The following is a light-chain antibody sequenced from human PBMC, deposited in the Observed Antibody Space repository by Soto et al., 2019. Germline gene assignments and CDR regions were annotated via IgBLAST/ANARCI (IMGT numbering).Light chain of an antibody. CDR2: RNV. J-gene: IGLJ3*02. V-gene: IGLV1-44*01. Sequence: QSVVTQPPSVSGTPGQRVTISCSGSSSNIGSNNVNWYQHLPGTAPKLLIYRNVHRPSGVPDRFSASKSGTSASLAISGLQSEDEAVYYCAPWDDNLNGPVFGGGTKLTVL. CDR3: APWDDNLNGPV. CDR1: SSNIGSNN.